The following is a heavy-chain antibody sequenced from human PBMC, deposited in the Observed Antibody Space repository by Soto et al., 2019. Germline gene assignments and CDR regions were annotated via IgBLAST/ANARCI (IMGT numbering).Heavy chain of an antibody. CDR2: IDPSHSDT. J-gene: IGHJ3*02. CDR1: VYNFNNYW. D-gene: IGHD6-13*01. V-gene: IGHV5-51*01. Sequence: GESLKISCKGSVYNFNNYWIGWVRQMPVKGLEWRGIIDPSHSDTRYSPSFQGQVTMSADKSMTTAYLQWSSLKASDNAMYYCARGYSSLPDDGFDIWGQGTMVTVSS. CDR3: ARGYSSLPDDGFDI.